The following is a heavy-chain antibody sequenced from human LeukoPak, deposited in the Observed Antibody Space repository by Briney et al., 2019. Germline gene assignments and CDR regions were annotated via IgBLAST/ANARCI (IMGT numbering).Heavy chain of an antibody. J-gene: IGHJ2*01. Sequence: GASVKVSCKASGYTFTNYYMHWVRQAPGQGLEWMGIINPSGGSTSYAQKFQGRVTMTRDTSTSTVYMELSSLRSEDTAVYYCARAPPFRRSFDLWGRGTLVTVSS. CDR3: ARAPPFRRSFDL. V-gene: IGHV1-46*01. CDR1: GYTFTNYY. CDR2: INPSGGST. D-gene: IGHD2/OR15-2a*01.